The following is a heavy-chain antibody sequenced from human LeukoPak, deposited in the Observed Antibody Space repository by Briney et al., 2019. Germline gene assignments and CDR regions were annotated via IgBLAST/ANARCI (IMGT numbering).Heavy chain of an antibody. CDR3: ARDHGLELIAVAGTFDP. CDR1: GFTFSSYS. J-gene: IGHJ5*02. D-gene: IGHD6-19*01. V-gene: IGHV3-21*01. CDR2: ISSSSSYI. Sequence: GGSLRLSCAASGFTFSSYSMNWVRQAPGKGLEWVSSISSSSSYIYYADSVKGRFTISRDNAKNSLYLQMNSLRAEDTAVYYCARDHGLELIAVAGTFDPWGQGTLVTVSS.